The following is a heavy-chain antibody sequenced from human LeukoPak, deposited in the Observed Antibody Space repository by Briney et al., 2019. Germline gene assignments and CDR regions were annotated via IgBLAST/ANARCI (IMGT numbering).Heavy chain of an antibody. D-gene: IGHD2-2*03. Sequence: ASVKVSCKASGYTFTSYYMHWVRQAPGQGLEWMGIINPSGGSTSYAQKFQGRVTMTRDTSTSTVYMELSSLRSEDTAVYYCARLFVDIVVVPAAIPRMDVWGQGTTVTVSS. J-gene: IGHJ6*02. CDR3: ARLFVDIVVVPAAIPRMDV. CDR1: GYTFTSYY. V-gene: IGHV1-46*01. CDR2: INPSGGST.